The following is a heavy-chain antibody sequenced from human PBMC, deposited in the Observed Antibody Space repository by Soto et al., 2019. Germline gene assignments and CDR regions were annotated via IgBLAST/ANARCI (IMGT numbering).Heavy chain of an antibody. CDR1: GGSISSYY. D-gene: IGHD2-2*01. V-gene: IGHV4-59*01. CDR3: ARERYEGCIDY. CDR2: IYYSGST. J-gene: IGHJ4*02. Sequence: QVHLQESGPGLVKPSETLSLTCTVSGGSISSYYWSWIRQPPGKGLEWIAYIYYSGSTTYNPSLKSRVTMSVDTSKNQFSLNLSSVTAADTAVYYCARERYEGCIDYWGQGTLVTVSS.